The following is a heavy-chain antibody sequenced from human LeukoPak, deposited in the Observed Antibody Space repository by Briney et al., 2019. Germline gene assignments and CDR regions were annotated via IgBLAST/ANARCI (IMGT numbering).Heavy chain of an antibody. V-gene: IGHV3-53*01. Sequence: GGSLRLSCAASGFTVSRDYMSWVPQAPGKGLEWVPVIYGGDTTYYADSVRGRFTISRDTSKNTLYLQMNSLRADDTAVYYCARAIQFGGYFDYWGQGTLVTVSS. J-gene: IGHJ4*02. CDR3: ARAIQFGGYFDY. CDR2: IYGGDTT. D-gene: IGHD2-15*01. CDR1: GFTVSRDY.